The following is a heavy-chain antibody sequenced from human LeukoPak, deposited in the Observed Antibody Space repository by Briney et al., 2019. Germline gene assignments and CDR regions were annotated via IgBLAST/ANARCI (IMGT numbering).Heavy chain of an antibody. D-gene: IGHD4-23*01. CDR1: GFTFSSYS. V-gene: IGHV3-48*01. J-gene: IGHJ6*03. Sequence: PGGSLRLSCAASGFTFSSYSMNWVRQAPGKGLEWVSYISSSSSTIYYADSVKGRFTISRDNAKNSLYLQMNSLRAEDTAVYYCASLTVVTKYYYYYYMDVWGNGTTVTVSS. CDR3: ASLTVVTKYYYYYYMDV. CDR2: ISSSSSTI.